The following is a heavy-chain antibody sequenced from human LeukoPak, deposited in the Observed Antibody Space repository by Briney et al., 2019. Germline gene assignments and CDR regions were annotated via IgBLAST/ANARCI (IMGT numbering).Heavy chain of an antibody. J-gene: IGHJ4*02. CDR2: ISSSSSYI. Sequence: PGGSLRLSCAASGFTFSSYNMNWVRQAPGKGLEWVSSISSSSSYIYYTDSVKGRFTISRDNAKNTLYLQMNSLGAEDTAVYYCARDSYYDNSGLIDYWGQGTLVTVSS. CDR3: ARDSYYDNSGLIDY. D-gene: IGHD3-22*01. V-gene: IGHV3-21*01. CDR1: GFTFSSYN.